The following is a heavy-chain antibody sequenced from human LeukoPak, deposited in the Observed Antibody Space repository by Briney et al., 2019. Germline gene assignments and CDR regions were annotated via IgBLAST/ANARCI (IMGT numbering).Heavy chain of an antibody. V-gene: IGHV4-4*02. Sequence: PSGTLSLTCAVSGASISSSNWWSWARQPPGKGLEWIGEIFHAGTTNYNPSLQSRVTISVDNSRNQFSLKLTSVTAADTAVYYCMRTYCSNISCFYFDYWGQGTLVTVPS. D-gene: IGHD2-2*01. J-gene: IGHJ4*02. CDR2: IFHAGTT. CDR1: GASISSSNW. CDR3: MRTYCSNISCFYFDY.